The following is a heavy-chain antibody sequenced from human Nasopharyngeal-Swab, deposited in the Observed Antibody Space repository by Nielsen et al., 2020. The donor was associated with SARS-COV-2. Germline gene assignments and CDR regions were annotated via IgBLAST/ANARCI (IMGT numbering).Heavy chain of an antibody. CDR3: ARDGDSSGYYSYYMDV. J-gene: IGHJ6*03. Sequence: SETLSLTCTVSGGSISSYYWSWIRQPPGKGLEWIGYIYYSGSTKYNPSLKSRVTISVDTSKNQFSLKLTSVTAADTAVYYCARDGDSSGYYSYYMDVWGKGTTVTVSS. V-gene: IGHV4-59*01. CDR2: IYYSGST. CDR1: GGSISSYY. D-gene: IGHD3-22*01.